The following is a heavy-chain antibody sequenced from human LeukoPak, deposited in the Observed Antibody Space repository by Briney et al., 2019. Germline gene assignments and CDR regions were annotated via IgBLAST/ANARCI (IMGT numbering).Heavy chain of an antibody. CDR1: GFAFSSYA. D-gene: IGHD4-17*01. Sequence: PGGSLRLSCAASGFAFSSYAMSWVRQAPGKGLEWIWGIAGSGVATYYADSVKGRFTISRDNSKNTLHLQMNSQRVDDTAVYYCTKGEVDGDYTPAFRGQGTLVTVSS. V-gene: IGHV3-23*01. J-gene: IGHJ4*02. CDR3: TKGEVDGDYTPAF. CDR2: IAGSGVAT.